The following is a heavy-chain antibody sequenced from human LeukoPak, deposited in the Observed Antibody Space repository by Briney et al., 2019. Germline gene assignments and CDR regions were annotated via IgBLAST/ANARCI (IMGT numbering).Heavy chain of an antibody. V-gene: IGHV4-59*08. CDR1: GGSISSYY. CDR2: IYYSGST. D-gene: IGHD3-22*01. Sequence: PSETLSLTCTVSGGSISSYYWSWIPQPPGKGLEWIGYIYYSGSTNYNPSLKSRVTISVDTSKNQFSLKLSSVTAADTAVYYCARWSYYDSSGYSYYGMDVWGQGTTVTVSS. CDR3: ARWSYYDSSGYSYYGMDV. J-gene: IGHJ6*02.